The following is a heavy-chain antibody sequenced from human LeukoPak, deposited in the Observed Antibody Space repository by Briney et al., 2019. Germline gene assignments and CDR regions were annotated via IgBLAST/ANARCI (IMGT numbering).Heavy chain of an antibody. CDR3: ARGLFAGYYDFWSGQKAPKFNWFDP. CDR2: INHSGST. J-gene: IGHJ5*02. CDR1: GGSFSGYY. Sequence: SETLSLTCAVYGGSFSGYYWSWIRQPPGKGLEWIGEINHSGSTNYNPSLKSRVTISVDTSKNQFSLKLSSVTTADTAVYYCARGLFAGYYDFWSGQKAPKFNWFDPWGQGTLVTVSS. D-gene: IGHD3-3*01. V-gene: IGHV4-34*01.